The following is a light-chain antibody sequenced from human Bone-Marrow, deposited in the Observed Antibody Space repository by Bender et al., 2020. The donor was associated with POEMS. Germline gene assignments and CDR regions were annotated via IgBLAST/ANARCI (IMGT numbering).Light chain of an antibody. V-gene: IGLV2-23*02. Sequence: QSALTQPASVSGSPGQSITISCTGTNSDVGGFDLVSWYQQLPGKAPKLMICEVSKRPSGVSNRFSGSKSGDTASLTISGLQAEDEADYYCCSYARSGTLVFGGGTKLTVL. CDR2: EVS. CDR3: CSYARSGTLV. CDR1: NSDVGGFDL. J-gene: IGLJ2*01.